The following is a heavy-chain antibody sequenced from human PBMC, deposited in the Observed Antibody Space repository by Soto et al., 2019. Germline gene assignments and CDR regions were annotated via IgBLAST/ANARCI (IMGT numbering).Heavy chain of an antibody. D-gene: IGHD2-2*01. J-gene: IGHJ4*02. Sequence: SETLSLTCTVSGGSIRGHYWSWIRQSAGMGLEWIGRMHTSGSTNYNPSLKSRVTFSVDMSKNQISLKLTSVTAADTALYYCVRASMPKAHFDSWGQGTLVTVSS. V-gene: IGHV4-4*07. CDR2: MHTSGST. CDR1: GGSIRGHY. CDR3: VRASMPKAHFDS.